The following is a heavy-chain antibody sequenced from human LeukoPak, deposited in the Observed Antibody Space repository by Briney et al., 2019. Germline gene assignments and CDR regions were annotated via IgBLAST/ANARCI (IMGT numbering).Heavy chain of an antibody. CDR3: ATPLAYCGGDCYNLDY. V-gene: IGHV1-24*01. CDR2: FDPEDGET. D-gene: IGHD2-21*02. Sequence: ASVKVSRKVSGYTLTELSMHWVRQAPGKGLEWMGGFDPEDGETIYAQKFQGRVTMTEDTSTDTAYMELSSLRSEDTAVYYCATPLAYCGGDCYNLDYWGQGTLVTVSS. CDR1: GYTLTELS. J-gene: IGHJ4*02.